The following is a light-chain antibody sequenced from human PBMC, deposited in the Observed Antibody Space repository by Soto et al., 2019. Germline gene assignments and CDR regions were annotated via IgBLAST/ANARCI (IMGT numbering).Light chain of an antibody. CDR2: DAS. CDR1: QSISSW. CDR3: PPYNSYCT. J-gene: IGKJ1*01. V-gene: IGKV1-5*01. Sequence: DIQMTRSPSTLSASVGDRVTITCRASQSISSWLAWYQQKLGRAPRLLIYDASSLESGVPSRFSGSGSGTEFTLTISSLQPDHLATYSCPPYNSYCTFGQGTKVDIK.